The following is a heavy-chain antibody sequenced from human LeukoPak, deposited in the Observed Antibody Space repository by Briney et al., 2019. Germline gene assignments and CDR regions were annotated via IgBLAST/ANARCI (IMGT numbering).Heavy chain of an antibody. CDR1: GGSISSSSYY. CDR3: ARVMDCGGDCYSNY. J-gene: IGHJ4*02. D-gene: IGHD2-21*02. Sequence: PSETLSLTCTVSGGSISSSSYYWGWIRQPPGKGLEWIGSIYYSGSTYYNPSLKSRVTISVDTSKNQFSLKLSSVTAADTAVYYCARVMDCGGDCYSNYWGQGTLVTVSS. CDR2: IYYSGST. V-gene: IGHV4-39*07.